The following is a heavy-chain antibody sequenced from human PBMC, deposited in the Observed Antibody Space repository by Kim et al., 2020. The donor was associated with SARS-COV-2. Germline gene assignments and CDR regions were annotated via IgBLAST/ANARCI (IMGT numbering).Heavy chain of an antibody. J-gene: IGHJ4*02. V-gene: IGHV1-3*01. CDR1: GYTFTSYA. CDR3: ARSYIAAAANLDY. CDR2: INAGNGNT. D-gene: IGHD6-13*01. Sequence: ASVKVSCKASGYTFTSYAMHWVRQAPGQRLEWMGWINAGNGNTKYSQKFQGRVTITRDTSASTAYMELSSLRSEDTAVYYCARSYIAAAANLDYWGQGTLVTVSS.